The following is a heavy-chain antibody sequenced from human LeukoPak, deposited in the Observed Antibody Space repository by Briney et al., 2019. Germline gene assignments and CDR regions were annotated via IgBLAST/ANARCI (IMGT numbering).Heavy chain of an antibody. CDR1: GGSISSYY. D-gene: IGHD4-17*01. CDR3: ARTPPTTVTTYYFDY. Sequence: SETLSLTCTVPGGSISSYYWSWIRQPPGKGLEWIGYIYYSGSTNYNPSLKSRVTISVDTSKNQFSLKLSSVTAADTAVYYCARTPPTTVTTYYFDYWGQGTLVTVSS. CDR2: IYYSGST. V-gene: IGHV4-59*08. J-gene: IGHJ4*02.